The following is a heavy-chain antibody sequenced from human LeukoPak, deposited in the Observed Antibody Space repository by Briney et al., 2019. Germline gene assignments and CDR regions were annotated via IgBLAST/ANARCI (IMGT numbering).Heavy chain of an antibody. CDR2: ISSSSGYI. CDR3: ARDPGNYYGMDV. D-gene: IGHD2/OR15-2a*01. Sequence: GGSLRLSCAASGFIFGSYSMNWVRQAPGKGLEWASFISSSSGYIYYADSVKGRFTISRDNAKNSLHLQMNSLRAEDTAVYYCARDPGNYYGMDVWGQGTTVTVSS. V-gene: IGHV3-21*01. CDR1: GFIFGSYS. J-gene: IGHJ6*02.